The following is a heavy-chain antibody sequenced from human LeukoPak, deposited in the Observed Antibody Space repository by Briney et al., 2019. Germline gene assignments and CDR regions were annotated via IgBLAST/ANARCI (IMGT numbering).Heavy chain of an antibody. D-gene: IGHD1-7*01. CDR1: GYSISRGYY. V-gene: IGHV4-38-2*02. CDR3: ARELNQELPYFDY. CDR2: IYHSGST. J-gene: IGHJ4*02. Sequence: SETLSLTCAVSGYSISRGYYWGWIRQPPGKGLEWIGSIYHSGSTYYNPSLKSRVTISVDTSKNQFSLKLSSVTAADTAVYYCARELNQELPYFDYWGQGTLVTVSS.